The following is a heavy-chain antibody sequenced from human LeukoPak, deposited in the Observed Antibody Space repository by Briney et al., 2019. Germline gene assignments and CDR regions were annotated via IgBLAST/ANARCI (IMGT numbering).Heavy chain of an antibody. J-gene: IGHJ4*02. Sequence: WASVKVSCKASGGTFSSYAISWVRQAPGQGLEWMGGIIPIFGTANYAQKFQGRVTITADKSTSTAYMELSSLRSEDTAVYYCARDNKWSGSYLSPPDYWGQGTLVTVSS. CDR3: ARDNKWSGSYLSPPDY. CDR1: GGTFSSYA. D-gene: IGHD1-26*01. V-gene: IGHV1-69*06. CDR2: IIPIFGTA.